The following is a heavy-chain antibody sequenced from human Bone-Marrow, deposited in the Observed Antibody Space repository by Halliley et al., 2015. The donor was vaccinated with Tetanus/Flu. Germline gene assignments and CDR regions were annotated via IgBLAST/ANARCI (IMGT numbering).Heavy chain of an antibody. D-gene: IGHD3-22*01. J-gene: IGHJ6*02. V-gene: IGHV3-30*03. CDR2: SNA. CDR3: ARDRNPNHYDTSGYYYYYYGMDV. Sequence: SNAHPADSVKGRFTISRDNSKDTLYLQMNSLRAEDTAVYYCARDRNPNHYDTSGYYYYYYGMDVWGQGTPVIVSS.